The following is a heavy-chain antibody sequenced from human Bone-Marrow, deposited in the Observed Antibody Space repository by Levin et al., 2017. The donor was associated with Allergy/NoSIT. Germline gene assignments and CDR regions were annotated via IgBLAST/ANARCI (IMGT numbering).Heavy chain of an antibody. V-gene: IGHV4-30-4*01. J-gene: IGHJ2*01. CDR1: GGSISSGDYY. D-gene: IGHD4-23*01. CDR3: ARDYGGYSARYFDL. Sequence: SETLSLTCTVSGGSISSGDYYWSWIRQPPGTGLECIGYIYYSGSTYYNPSLKSRVTISVDTSKNQFSLKLSSVTAADTAVYYCARDYGGYSARYFDLWGRGTLVTVSS. CDR2: IYYSGST.